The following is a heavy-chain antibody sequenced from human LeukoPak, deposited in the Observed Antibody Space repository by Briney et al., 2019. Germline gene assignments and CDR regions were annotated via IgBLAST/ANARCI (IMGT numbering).Heavy chain of an antibody. J-gene: IGHJ4*02. CDR1: GYTFTGYY. D-gene: IGHD1-7*01. CDR3: ARRLTGTTSGTFDY. CDR2: INPNSGGT. Sequence: ASVKVSCKASGYTFTGYYMHWVRQAPGQGLEWMGWINPNSGGTNYAQKFQGRVTMTRDTSISTAYMELSRLRSDDTAVYYCARRLTGTTSGTFDYWGQGTLVTVSS. V-gene: IGHV1-2*02.